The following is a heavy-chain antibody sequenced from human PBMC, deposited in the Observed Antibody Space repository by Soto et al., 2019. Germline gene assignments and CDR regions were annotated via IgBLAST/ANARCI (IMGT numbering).Heavy chain of an antibody. Sequence: ASVKVSCKASGYTFTGYYMHWVRQAPGQRLEWKGKINPNSGGTNYAQKFQGWVTMTRDTSISTAYMELSRLRSDDTAVYYCARGGPRRITIFGVVRTQYYFDYWGQGTLVTVSS. D-gene: IGHD3-3*01. V-gene: IGHV1-2*04. CDR1: GYTFTGYY. J-gene: IGHJ4*02. CDR2: INPNSGGT. CDR3: ARGGPRRITIFGVVRTQYYFDY.